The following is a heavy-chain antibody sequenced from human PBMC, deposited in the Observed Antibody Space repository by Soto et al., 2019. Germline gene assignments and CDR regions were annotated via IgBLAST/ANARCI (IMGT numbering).Heavy chain of an antibody. D-gene: IGHD2-21*02. Sequence: ASVKVSCKASGYTFTSYAMHWVRQAPGQRLEWMGWINAGNGNTKYSQKFQGRVTITRDTSASTAYMELSSLRSEDTAVYYCARSILVVTALDYWGKGTLVTFSS. V-gene: IGHV1-3*01. CDR3: ARSILVVTALDY. CDR1: GYTFTSYA. CDR2: INAGNGNT. J-gene: IGHJ4*02.